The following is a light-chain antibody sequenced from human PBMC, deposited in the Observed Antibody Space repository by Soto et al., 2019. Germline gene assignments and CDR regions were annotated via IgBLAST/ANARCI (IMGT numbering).Light chain of an antibody. CDR2: TTN. J-gene: IGLJ3*02. CDR3: VLYMGSGIWV. Sequence: QTVVTQEPSFSVSPGGTVTLTCGLSSGSVSPSYYPGWFQQTPGQAPRALIYTTNTRSSGVPDRFSGSILGNKAALTITGAQADDESDYYCVLYMGSGIWVFGGGTKPTV. V-gene: IGLV8-61*01. CDR1: SGSVSPSYY.